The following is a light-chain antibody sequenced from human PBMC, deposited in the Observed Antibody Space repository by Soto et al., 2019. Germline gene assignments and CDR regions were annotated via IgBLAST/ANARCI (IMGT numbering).Light chain of an antibody. J-gene: IGKJ1*01. CDR2: GAS. Sequence: EIVLTQSPGTLSLSPGERATLSYRASQSVSSTDLAWYQQKPGQAPRLLIYGASSRATGIPDRFSGSGSGTDFTLTISRLDPEDSAVYYCQQYGTSSWTFGQGTKVEIK. V-gene: IGKV3-20*01. CDR3: QQYGTSSWT. CDR1: QSVSSTD.